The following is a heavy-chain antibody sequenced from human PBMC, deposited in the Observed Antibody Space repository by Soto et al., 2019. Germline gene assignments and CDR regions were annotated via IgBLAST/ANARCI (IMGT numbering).Heavy chain of an antibody. CDR1: GFTFSNAW. CDR2: IKSKTDGGTT. CDR3: TTDPYSTPPLSDYGGTYYFDY. Sequence: EVQLVESGGGLVKPGGSLRLSCAASGFTFSNAWMSWVRQAPGKGLEWVGRIKSKTDGGTTDYAAPVKGRFTISRDDSKNTLYLQMNSLKTEDTAVYYCTTDPYSTPPLSDYGGTYYFDYWGQGTLVTVSS. J-gene: IGHJ4*02. V-gene: IGHV3-15*01. D-gene: IGHD1-26*01.